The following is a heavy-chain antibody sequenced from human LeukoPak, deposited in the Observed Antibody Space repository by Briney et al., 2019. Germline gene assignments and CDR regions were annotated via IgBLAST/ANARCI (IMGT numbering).Heavy chain of an antibody. CDR1: GGSISSYY. D-gene: IGHD4-23*01. Sequence: SETLSLTCTVSGGSISSYYWSWIRQPPGKGLEWIGYIYYSGSTNYNPSLKSRVTISVDTSKNQFSLRLSSVTAADTAVYYCARLRWFPRAFDIWGLGTMVTVSS. V-gene: IGHV4-59*12. CDR2: IYYSGST. J-gene: IGHJ3*02. CDR3: ARLRWFPRAFDI.